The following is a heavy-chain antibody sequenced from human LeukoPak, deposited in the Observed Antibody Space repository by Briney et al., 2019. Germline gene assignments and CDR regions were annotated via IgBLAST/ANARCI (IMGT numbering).Heavy chain of an antibody. CDR1: GFTFSSYG. CDR3: AFGGYSSGWYPQIFDY. CDR2: IRYDGSNK. D-gene: IGHD6-19*01. V-gene: IGHV3-30*02. J-gene: IGHJ4*02. Sequence: PGGSLRLSCAASGFTFSSYGMHWVRQAPGKGLEWVAFIRYDGSNKYYADSVKGRFTISRDNSKNTLYLQMNSLRAEDTAVYYCAFGGYSSGWYPQIFDYWGQGTLVTVSS.